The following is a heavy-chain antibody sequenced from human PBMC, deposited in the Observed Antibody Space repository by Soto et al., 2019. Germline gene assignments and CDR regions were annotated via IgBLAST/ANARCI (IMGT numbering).Heavy chain of an antibody. Sequence: EVQLVESGGGLVQPGGSLRLSCAASGFTFSSYWMSWVRQAPGKGLEWVANIKQDGSEKYYVDSVKGRFTISRDNAKNSLYLHMNSLRAEDTAVYYCASSIAARLNWFDPWGQGTLVTVSS. D-gene: IGHD6-6*01. J-gene: IGHJ5*02. CDR2: IKQDGSEK. CDR3: ASSIAARLNWFDP. V-gene: IGHV3-7*01. CDR1: GFTFSSYW.